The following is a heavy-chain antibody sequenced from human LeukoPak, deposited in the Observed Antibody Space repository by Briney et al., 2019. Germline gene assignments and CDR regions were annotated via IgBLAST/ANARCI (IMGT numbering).Heavy chain of an antibody. V-gene: IGHV4-34*01. Sequence: PSETLSLTCAVYGGSFSGYYWSWIRQPPGKGLEWIGEINHSGSTNYNPSLKSRVTISVDTSKNQFSLKLSSVTAADTAVYYCARGRVSTYYYGSGRPPFDYWGQGTLVTVSS. D-gene: IGHD3-10*01. CDR1: GGSFSGYY. CDR3: ARGRVSTYYYGSGRPPFDY. J-gene: IGHJ4*02. CDR2: INHSGST.